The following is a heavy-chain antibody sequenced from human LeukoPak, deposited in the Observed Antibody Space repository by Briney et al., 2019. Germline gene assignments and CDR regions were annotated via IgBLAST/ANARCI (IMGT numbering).Heavy chain of an antibody. V-gene: IGHV3-33*01. CDR3: ARDRAVRYFDY. CDR1: GFTFSNYG. D-gene: IGHD3-16*02. CDR2: IWYDGTKK. J-gene: IGHJ4*02. Sequence: GGSLRLSCVASGFTFSNYGMHWVRQAPRKGLEWVAVIWYDGTKKYYADSVKGRLTISRHNSKNTLYLEMNSLRAEDTAVYYCARDRAVRYFDYWGQGTLVTVSS.